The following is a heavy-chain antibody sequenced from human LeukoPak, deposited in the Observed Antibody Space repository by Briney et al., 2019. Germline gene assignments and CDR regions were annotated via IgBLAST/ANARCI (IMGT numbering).Heavy chain of an antibody. CDR3: ARSPYSGSYGPFDY. CDR1: GFTLSNYW. CDR2: IKHDGSEK. J-gene: IGHJ4*02. Sequence: PGGSLILSCAASGFTLSNYWMNWVRQAPGKGLEWVANIKHDGSEKSYVDSVKGRFTISRDDAKNSLYLQMNSLRAEDTALYYCARSPYSGSYGPFDYWGQGTLVTVSS. V-gene: IGHV3-7*04. D-gene: IGHD1-26*01.